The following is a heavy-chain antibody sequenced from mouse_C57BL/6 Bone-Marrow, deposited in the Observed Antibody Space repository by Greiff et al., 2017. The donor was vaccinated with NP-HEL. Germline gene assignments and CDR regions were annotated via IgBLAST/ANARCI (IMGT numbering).Heavy chain of an antibody. CDR1: GYTFTSYW. Sequence: QVQLQQSGAKLVMPGASVKLSCKASGYTFTSYWMHWVKQRPGQGLEWIGEIDPSDSYTNYNQKFTGKSTLTVDKSSSTAYMQLSSLTSEDSAVYYCARFGTKDYFDYWGQGTTLTVSS. V-gene: IGHV1-69*01. J-gene: IGHJ2*01. D-gene: IGHD4-1*01. CDR3: ARFGTKDYFDY. CDR2: IDPSDSYT.